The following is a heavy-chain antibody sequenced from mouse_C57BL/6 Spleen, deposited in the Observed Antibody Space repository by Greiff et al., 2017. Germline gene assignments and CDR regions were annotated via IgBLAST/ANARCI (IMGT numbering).Heavy chain of an antibody. CDR2: LYPGDGDT. J-gene: IGHJ4*01. Sequence: QVQLKESGAELVKPGASVKISCKASGYAFSSYWMNWVKQRPGKGLEWIGQLYPGDGDTTYNGKFKGKATLTADKSSSTAYMQLSSLTSEDSAVYFCARRGVTTVVEVYAMDYWGQGTSVTVSS. V-gene: IGHV1-80*01. CDR3: ARRGVTTVVEVYAMDY. D-gene: IGHD1-1*01. CDR1: GYAFSSYW.